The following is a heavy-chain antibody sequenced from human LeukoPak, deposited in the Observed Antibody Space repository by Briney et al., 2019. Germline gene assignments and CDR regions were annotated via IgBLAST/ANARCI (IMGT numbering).Heavy chain of an antibody. Sequence: SETLSLTCTVSGGSISSSPYYWGWIRQPPGKGLAWIGSIYYSGTTHYSPSLESRVTISVDTSKNQFSLKLSSVTAADTAVYYCARMATITSFDYWGQGTLVTVSS. V-gene: IGHV4-39*07. CDR2: IYYSGTT. CDR3: ARMATITSFDY. CDR1: GGSISSSPYY. D-gene: IGHD5-24*01. J-gene: IGHJ4*02.